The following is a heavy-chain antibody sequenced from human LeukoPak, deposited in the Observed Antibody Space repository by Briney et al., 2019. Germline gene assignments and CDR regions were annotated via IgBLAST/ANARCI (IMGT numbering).Heavy chain of an antibody. CDR2: ISYDGSNK. Sequence: GGSLRLSCAASGFTFSSYGMHWVRQAPGKGLEWVAVISYDGSNKYYADSVKGRFTISRDNSKNTLYLQMNSLRAEDTAVYYCARSSLGATVVTNIDYWGQGTLVTVSS. J-gene: IGHJ4*02. V-gene: IGHV3-30*03. CDR3: ARSSLGATVVTNIDY. D-gene: IGHD4-23*01. CDR1: GFTFSSYG.